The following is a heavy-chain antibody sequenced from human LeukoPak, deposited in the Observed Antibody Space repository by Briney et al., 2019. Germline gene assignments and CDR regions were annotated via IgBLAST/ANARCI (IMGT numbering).Heavy chain of an antibody. CDR1: GFTFSSYS. Sequence: GGSLRLSCAASGFTFSSYSMNWVRQAPGKGLEWVSYISSSSSTIYYADSVKGRFTISRDNAKNSLYLQMNSLRAEDTAVYYCARGGYSSGYYDWGQGTLVTVSS. CDR2: ISSSSSTI. D-gene: IGHD6-19*01. CDR3: ARGGYSSGYYD. V-gene: IGHV3-48*01. J-gene: IGHJ4*02.